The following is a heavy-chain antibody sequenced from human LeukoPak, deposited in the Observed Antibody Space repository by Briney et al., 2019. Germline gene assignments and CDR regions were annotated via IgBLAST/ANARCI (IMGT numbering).Heavy chain of an antibody. CDR1: GGSISSYY. Sequence: SETLSLTCTVSGGSISSYYWSWIRQPPGKGLEWIGYIYYSGSTNYNPSLKSRVTISVDTSKNQFSLKLSSVTAADTAVYYCAGGEEQLRFDYWGQGTLVTVSS. J-gene: IGHJ4*02. V-gene: IGHV4-59*12. CDR3: AGGEEQLRFDY. D-gene: IGHD6-13*01. CDR2: IYYSGST.